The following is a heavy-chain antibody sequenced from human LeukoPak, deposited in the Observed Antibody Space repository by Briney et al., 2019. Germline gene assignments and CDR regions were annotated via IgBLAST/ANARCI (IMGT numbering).Heavy chain of an antibody. V-gene: IGHV1-18*01. CDR1: GYTFTSYG. D-gene: IGHD3-10*01. CDR2: ISAYNGNT. J-gene: IGHJ6*03. CDR3: AGSPGALDYYYYMDV. Sequence: ASVKVSCKASGYTFTSYGISWVRRAPGQGLEWMGWISAYNGNTNYAQKLQGRVTMTTDTSTSTAYMELRSLRSDDTAVYYCAGSPGALDYYYYMDVWGKGTTVTVSS.